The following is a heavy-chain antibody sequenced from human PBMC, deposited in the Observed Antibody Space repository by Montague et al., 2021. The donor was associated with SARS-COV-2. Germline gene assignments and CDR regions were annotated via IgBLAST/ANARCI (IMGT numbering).Heavy chain of an antibody. CDR3: AGGMSRGVTTPFDY. D-gene: IGHD3-10*01. CDR2: IYYSGTT. CDR1: SGSIISSGYY. V-gene: IGHV4-39*02. Sequence: SETLSLTCSVSSGSIISSGYYWGWIRQPQGKELEWIGNIYYSGTTYYNPSLQSRGTISVDTSKNHLSLRLSSVTAADTAVYFCAGGMSRGVTTPFDYWGQGSQVTVSS. J-gene: IGHJ4*02.